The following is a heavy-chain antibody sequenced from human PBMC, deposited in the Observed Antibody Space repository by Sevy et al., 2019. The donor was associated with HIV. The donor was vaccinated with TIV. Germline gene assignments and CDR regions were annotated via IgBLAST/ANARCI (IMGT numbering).Heavy chain of an antibody. CDR3: ARKMELLVPDY. Sequence: GGSLRLSCAASAFIFSNYNMNWVRQAPGKGLEWVSSISSSSNDIYYADSVKVRFTISRANAKNSLYLQMNSLRAEDTAVYYCARKMELLVPDYWGQGTLVTVSS. D-gene: IGHD2-21*02. J-gene: IGHJ4*02. V-gene: IGHV3-21*01. CDR2: ISSSSNDI. CDR1: AFIFSNYN.